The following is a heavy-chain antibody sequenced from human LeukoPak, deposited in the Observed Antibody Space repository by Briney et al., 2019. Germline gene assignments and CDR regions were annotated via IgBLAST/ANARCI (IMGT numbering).Heavy chain of an antibody. Sequence: ASVKVSCKASGYTFTNYAISWVRQAPGQGPEWMGWINPYNGDTIYAQKFQGRVTMTTDTSTNTAYMELRSLKSDDTAVYYCARDQRLHTSRQDYWGQGTLVTVSS. CDR2: INPYNGDT. V-gene: IGHV1-18*01. CDR3: ARDQRLHTSRQDY. D-gene: IGHD6-25*01. J-gene: IGHJ4*02. CDR1: GYTFTNYA.